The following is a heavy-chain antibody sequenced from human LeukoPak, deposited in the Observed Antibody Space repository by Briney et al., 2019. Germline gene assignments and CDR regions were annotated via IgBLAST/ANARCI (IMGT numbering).Heavy chain of an antibody. D-gene: IGHD3/OR15-3a*01. CDR3: ARDGLVPFDY. J-gene: IGHJ4*02. CDR1: GFTFSSYG. Sequence: PGRSLRLSCAASGFTFSSYGMHWVRQAPGKGLEWVAVIWYDGSNKYYANSVKGRFTISRDNSKNTLYLQMNSLRAEDTAVYHCARDGLVPFDYWGQGTLVTVSS. CDR2: IWYDGSNK. V-gene: IGHV3-33*01.